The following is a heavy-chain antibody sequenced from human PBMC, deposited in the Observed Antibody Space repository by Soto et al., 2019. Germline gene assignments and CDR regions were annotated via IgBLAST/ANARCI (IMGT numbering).Heavy chain of an antibody. CDR1: GFTFSNAW. V-gene: IGHV3-15*01. CDR3: TREASFYNDSTAYYYDAFDI. J-gene: IGHJ3*02. Sequence: PGGSLRLSCAASGFTFSNAWMSWVRQAPGKGLEWVGRIKSKTDGGTTDYAAPVKGRFTISRDDSKNTLYLQMNSLKTEDTAVYYCTREASFYNDSTAYYYDAFDIWGQGTLVTVSS. D-gene: IGHD3-22*01. CDR2: IKSKTDGGTT.